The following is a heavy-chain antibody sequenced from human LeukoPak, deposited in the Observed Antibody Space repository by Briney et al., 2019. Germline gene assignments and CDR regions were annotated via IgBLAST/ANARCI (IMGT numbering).Heavy chain of an antibody. CDR3: ARAETSSTSLVIFDY. V-gene: IGHV3-72*01. D-gene: IGHD2-2*01. J-gene: IGHJ4*02. CDR2: TRNKANGYTT. CDR1: GFTFSVHY. Sequence: PGGSLRLSCAVSGFTFSVHYMDWVRQAPGKGLEWVGRTRNKANGYTTEYAASVIGRFTISRDDSKNLLYLQMHSLKAEDTAVYYCARAETSSTSLVIFDYWGQGTLVSVSS.